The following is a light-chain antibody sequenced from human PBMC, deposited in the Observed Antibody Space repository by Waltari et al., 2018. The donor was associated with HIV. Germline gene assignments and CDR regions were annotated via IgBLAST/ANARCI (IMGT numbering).Light chain of an antibody. V-gene: IGKV4-1*01. Sequence: DIIMTQSPDSLAVSLGERVTINCKSSRNILYNSDNKNYLAWYQQKAGQAPRVLIAWASTRPVGVPSSIRTFGVPERFSGSGSGTNFSLTISSLQEDDVAVYYCQQYYSLPPTFGGGTRVESK. CDR2: WAS. CDR1: RNILYNSDNKNY. J-gene: IGKJ4*01. CDR3: QQYYSLPPT.